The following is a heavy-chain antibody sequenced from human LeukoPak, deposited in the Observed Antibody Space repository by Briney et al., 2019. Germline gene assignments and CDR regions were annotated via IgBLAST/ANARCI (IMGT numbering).Heavy chain of an antibody. D-gene: IGHD3-3*01. J-gene: IGHJ4*02. Sequence: PGGSLRLSCAASGFTFSSYAMHWVRQAPGKGLEWVAVISYDGSNKYYADSVKGRFTISRDNSKNTLYLQMNSLRAEDTAVYYCARDSTDYDFWSGVDYWGQGTLVTVSS. CDR3: ARDSTDYDFWSGVDY. CDR1: GFTFSSYA. CDR2: ISYDGSNK. V-gene: IGHV3-30-3*01.